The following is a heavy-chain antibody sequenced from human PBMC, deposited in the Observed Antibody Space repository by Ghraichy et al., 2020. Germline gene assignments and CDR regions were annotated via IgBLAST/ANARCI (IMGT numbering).Heavy chain of an antibody. D-gene: IGHD3-22*01. CDR2: IHYSGST. J-gene: IGHJ4*02. CDR1: GGAISNDGYY. Sequence: SETLSLTCTVSGGAISNDGYYWSWIRQHPGKGLEWIGYIHYSGSTYYNPSLKSRFTISVDTSGNQFSLELSSVTAADTAVYYCARASGSGYHSSWYYFDYWGQGTLVTVSS. CDR3: ARASGSGYHSSWYYFDY. V-gene: IGHV4-31*03.